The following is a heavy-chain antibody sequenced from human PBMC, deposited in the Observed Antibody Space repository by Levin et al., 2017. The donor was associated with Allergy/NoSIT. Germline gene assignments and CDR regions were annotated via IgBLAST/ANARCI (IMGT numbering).Heavy chain of an antibody. V-gene: IGHV4-4*02. CDR3: AREGGAGTYKGFDY. Sequence: PSETLSLTCVVSGGSISTHNWWHWIRQPPGKRLEWIGEVHHAGSTNYNPSLQSRVTISVDKSNNQFSLKLTSVTAADTAVYYCAREGGAGTYKGFDYWGQGTLAIVSS. CDR1: GGSISTHNW. D-gene: IGHD3-10*01. J-gene: IGHJ4*02. CDR2: VHHAGST.